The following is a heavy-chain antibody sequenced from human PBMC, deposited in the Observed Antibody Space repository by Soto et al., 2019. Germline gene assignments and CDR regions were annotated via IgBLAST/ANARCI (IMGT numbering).Heavy chain of an antibody. CDR2: IYSDGSR. Sequence: EVQLVESGGALVQPGGSLRLSCAASGFTVSSNYMSWVRQAPGKGLEWVPVIYSDGSRYYADSVKGRFTISRDNSKNTLYLQMNSLRVEDTAVYYCARDRVTMVRGIISQYYFDYWGQGTLVTVSS. CDR1: GFTVSSNY. V-gene: IGHV3-66*01. J-gene: IGHJ4*02. D-gene: IGHD3-10*01. CDR3: ARDRVTMVRGIISQYYFDY.